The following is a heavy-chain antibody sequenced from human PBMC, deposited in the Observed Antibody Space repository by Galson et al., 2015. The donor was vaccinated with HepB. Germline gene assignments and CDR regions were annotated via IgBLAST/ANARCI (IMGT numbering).Heavy chain of an antibody. V-gene: IGHV1-69*06. CDR3: TALTLMYKDTHDMDV. CDR1: GDTFSRIS. Sequence: SVKVFCKASGDTFSRISITWVRQAPGQGLEWMGGIIPIFGRINYAEKFQGRVTITADKSTSTAYMELSSLISEDTAVYYCTALTLMYKDTHDMDVWGQGTTVTVSS. J-gene: IGHJ6*02. D-gene: IGHD1-14*01. CDR2: IIPIFGRI.